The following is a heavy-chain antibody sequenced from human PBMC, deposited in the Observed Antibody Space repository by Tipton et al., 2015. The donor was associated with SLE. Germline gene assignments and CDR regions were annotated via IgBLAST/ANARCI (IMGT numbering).Heavy chain of an antibody. J-gene: IGHJ3*02. CDR2: INHSGST. Sequence: TLSLTCAVYGGSFSGYYWNWIRQPPGRGLEWIGEINHSGSTNYNPSLKSRVTISVDTSKNQFSLKLSSVTAADTAVYYCARDSTAYSSGWVDAFDIWGQGTMVTVSS. V-gene: IGHV4-34*01. CDR3: ARDSTAYSSGWVDAFDI. D-gene: IGHD6-19*01. CDR1: GGSFSGYY.